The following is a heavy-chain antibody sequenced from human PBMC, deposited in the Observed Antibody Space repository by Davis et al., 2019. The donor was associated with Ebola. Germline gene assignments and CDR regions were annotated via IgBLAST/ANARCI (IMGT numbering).Heavy chain of an antibody. CDR2: ISRSATST. J-gene: IGHJ6*02. D-gene: IGHD3-22*01. Sequence: GESLKISCAASGFTFYRYEMNWVRQAPGKGLEWVSYISRSATSTFYADSVKGRFTISRDNSKNTLYLQMDSLRAEDTAVYYCAKAPYYYDSSGYDLADYYYYAMDVWGQGTTVIVSS. V-gene: IGHV3-23*01. CDR3: AKAPYYYDSSGYDLADYYYYAMDV. CDR1: GFTFYRYE.